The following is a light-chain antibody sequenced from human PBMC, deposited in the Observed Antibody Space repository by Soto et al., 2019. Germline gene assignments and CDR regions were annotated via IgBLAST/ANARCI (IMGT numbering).Light chain of an antibody. CDR3: QQLNSYPLT. CDR1: QVISNL. J-gene: IGKJ4*01. V-gene: IGKV1-9*01. Sequence: DIQLTQSPSFLSASVGDRVTFTCRASQVISNLLAWYQQKPGEAPKLLIYAASTLRSGVPSRFSGSGSGTEFTLTISSLQPEDSATYYCQQLNSYPLTFGEGTKVDIK. CDR2: AAS.